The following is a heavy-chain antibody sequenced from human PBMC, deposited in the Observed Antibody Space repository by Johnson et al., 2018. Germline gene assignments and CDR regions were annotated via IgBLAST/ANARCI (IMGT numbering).Heavy chain of an antibody. CDR3: ARKFYFRKTGYIHAFDM. CDR2: IYYTGSS. CDR1: VGSISTYY. Sequence: SVGSISTYYWAWIRQPPGKRLEWIGDIYYTGSSNYRASLKSRVTISVDTSKNQFYLKLTSVTAADTAMYYCARKFYFRKTGYIHAFDMWGQGTMVTVSS. D-gene: IGHD3-9*01. V-gene: IGHV4-59*01. J-gene: IGHJ3*02.